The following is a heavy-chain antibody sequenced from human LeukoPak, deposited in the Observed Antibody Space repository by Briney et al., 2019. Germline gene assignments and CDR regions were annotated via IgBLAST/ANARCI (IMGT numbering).Heavy chain of an antibody. D-gene: IGHD3/OR15-3a*01. J-gene: IGHJ4*02. V-gene: IGHV3-7*01. Sequence: PGGSLRLSCAASGFTFSSYWMSWVRQAPGKGLEWVANIKQDGSEKYYVDSVKGRFTISRDNAKNSLYLQMNSLRAEDTAVYYCASATDVWELDHFDYWGQGTLVIVSS. CDR2: IKQDGSEK. CDR1: GFTFSSYW. CDR3: ASATDVWELDHFDY.